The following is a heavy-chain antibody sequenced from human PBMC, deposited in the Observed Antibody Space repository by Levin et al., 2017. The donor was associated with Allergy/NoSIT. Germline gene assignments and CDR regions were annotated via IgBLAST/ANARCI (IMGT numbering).Heavy chain of an antibody. J-gene: IGHJ6*02. V-gene: IGHV1-69*13. CDR1: GGTFSAYA. CDR3: ATTMVGANNGLDV. CDR2: IIPILGTP. Sequence: SVKVSCKASGGTFSAYAFTWVRQAPGQGLEWMGGIIPILGTPNYAQKNQGRVTILADESTSTAYMELTNLTSEDTAVYYCATTMVGANNGLDVWGQGTTVTVSS. D-gene: IGHD1-26*01.